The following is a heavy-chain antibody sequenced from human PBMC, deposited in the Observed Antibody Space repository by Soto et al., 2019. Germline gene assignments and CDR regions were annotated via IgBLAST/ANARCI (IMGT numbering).Heavy chain of an antibody. D-gene: IGHD6-13*01. J-gene: IGHJ4*02. Sequence: ASVKVSCKASGYTFTSYAMHWVRQAPGQRLEWMGWINAGNGNTKYSQKFQGRVTITRDTSASTAYMELSSLRSEDTAVYYCARDRIAAANAPFDYWGQGTLVTVSS. CDR3: ARDRIAAANAPFDY. CDR1: GYTFTSYA. CDR2: INAGNGNT. V-gene: IGHV1-3*01.